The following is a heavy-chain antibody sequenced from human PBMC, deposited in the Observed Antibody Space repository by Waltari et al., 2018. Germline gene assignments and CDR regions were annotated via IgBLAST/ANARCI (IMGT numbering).Heavy chain of an antibody. J-gene: IGHJ4*02. D-gene: IGHD1-26*01. CDR2: MNPNSGNT. V-gene: IGHV1-8*03. Sequence: QVQLVQSGAEVKKPGASVKVSCKASGYTFTSYDINWVRQSTGQGLEWMGWMNPNSGNTGYAQKFQGRVTITRNTSISTAYMELSSLRSEDTAVYYCARGIGGIVGWPLTGDYWGQGTLVTVSS. CDR1: GYTFTSYD. CDR3: ARGIGGIVGWPLTGDY.